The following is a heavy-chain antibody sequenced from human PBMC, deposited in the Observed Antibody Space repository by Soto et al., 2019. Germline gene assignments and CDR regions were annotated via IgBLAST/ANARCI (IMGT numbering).Heavy chain of an antibody. Sequence: SETLSLTCTVSGGSISIYYWSWIRQPPGKGLEWIGYIYYSGSTNYNPSLKSRVTISVDTSKNQFSLKLSSVTAADTAVYYCARDGAFSGIDYWGQGTLVTVSS. CDR3: ARDGAFSGIDY. CDR2: IYYSGST. V-gene: IGHV4-59*01. CDR1: GGSISIYY. D-gene: IGHD2-15*01. J-gene: IGHJ4*02.